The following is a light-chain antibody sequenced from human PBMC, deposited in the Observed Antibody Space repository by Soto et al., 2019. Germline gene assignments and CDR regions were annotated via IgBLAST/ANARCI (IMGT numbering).Light chain of an antibody. V-gene: IGLV2-11*01. Sequence: QSALTQPRSVSGSPGQSVTISCTGTSSDVGGYNYVSWYQQHPGEAPKLMIYDVGKRPSGVPDRFSGSKSGNTASLTISGLQAEDEADYYCCSCAGSYSWVFGGGTKLNVL. CDR2: DVG. J-gene: IGLJ3*02. CDR1: SSDVGGYNY. CDR3: CSCAGSYSWV.